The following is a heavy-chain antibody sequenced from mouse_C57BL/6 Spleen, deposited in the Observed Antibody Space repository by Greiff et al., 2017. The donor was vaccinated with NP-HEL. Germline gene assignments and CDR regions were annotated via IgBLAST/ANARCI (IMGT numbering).Heavy chain of an antibody. CDR3: ARSGYYGSSYEYFDV. V-gene: IGHV1-55*01. CDR1: GYTFTSYW. CDR2: IYPGSGST. D-gene: IGHD1-1*01. Sequence: VQLQQPGAELVKPGASVKMSCKASGYTFTSYWITWVKQRPGQGLEWIGDIYPGSGSTNYNEKFKSKATLTVDTSSSTAYMQLSSLTSEDSAVYYCARSGYYGSSYEYFDVWGTGTTVTVSS. J-gene: IGHJ1*03.